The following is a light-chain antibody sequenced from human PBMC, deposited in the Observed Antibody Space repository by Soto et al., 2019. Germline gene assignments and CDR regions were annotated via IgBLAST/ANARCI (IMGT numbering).Light chain of an antibody. CDR1: QSASSSY. J-gene: IGKJ1*01. Sequence: EIVLTQSPGTLSLSPGERATLSCRASQSASSSYLAWYQQKPGQAPRLLIYGASSRATGIPDRFSGSGSGTDFTLTISRLEPEDFAVYYCQQYGSSPPEWTFGQGTKVEIK. CDR3: QQYGSSPPEWT. V-gene: IGKV3-20*01. CDR2: GAS.